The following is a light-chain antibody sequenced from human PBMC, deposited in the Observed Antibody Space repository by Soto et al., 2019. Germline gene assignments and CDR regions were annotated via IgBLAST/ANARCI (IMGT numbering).Light chain of an antibody. V-gene: IGKV1-6*01. CDR3: LQDDDDPFT. J-gene: IGKJ4*01. Sequence: AIQVTQSPSSLSASVGDRVTITCRASQGISNELSWYQQKPGKAPKFLIFAVSNLHSGGPSRFSGSGSGAYFSRTISSLHPEDFATYFGLQDDDDPFTFGGAAEVESK. CDR2: AVS. CDR1: QGISNE.